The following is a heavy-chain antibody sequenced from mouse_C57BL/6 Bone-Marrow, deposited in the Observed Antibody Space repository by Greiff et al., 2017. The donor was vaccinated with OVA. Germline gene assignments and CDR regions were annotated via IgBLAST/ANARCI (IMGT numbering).Heavy chain of an antibody. D-gene: IGHD1-1*01. CDR1: GYSITSGYY. Sequence: EVKLQESGPGLVKPSQSLSLTCSVTGYSITSGYYWNWIRQFPGNKLEWMGYISYDGSNNYNPSLKNRISITRDTSKNQFFLKLNSVTTEDTATYYCARDPVVATNAMDYWGQGTSVTVSS. V-gene: IGHV3-6*01. CDR2: ISYDGSN. J-gene: IGHJ4*01. CDR3: ARDPVVATNAMDY.